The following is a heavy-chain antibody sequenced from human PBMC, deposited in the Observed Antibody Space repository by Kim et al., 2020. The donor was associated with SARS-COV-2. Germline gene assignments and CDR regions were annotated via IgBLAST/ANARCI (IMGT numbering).Heavy chain of an antibody. Sequence: GGSLRLSCAASGFTFSNYWMSWVRQAPGKGLEWVAHIKGDGSEKYYVDSVKGRFTISRDNARNSLYLQMNSLRAEDTAVFYCARVGCSSTNCYIAFDSWGQGTMLTVSS. J-gene: IGHJ3*02. D-gene: IGHD2-2*02. CDR1: GFTFSNYW. CDR3: ARVGCSSTNCYIAFDS. CDR2: IKGDGSEK. V-gene: IGHV3-7*01.